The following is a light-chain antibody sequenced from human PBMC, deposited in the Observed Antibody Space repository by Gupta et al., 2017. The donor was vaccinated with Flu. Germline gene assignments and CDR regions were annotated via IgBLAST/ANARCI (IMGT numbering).Light chain of an antibody. CDR1: QSISRW. CDR3: QQFEGYLWT. J-gene: IGKJ1*01. Sequence: DIQLTQSPSTLSASVGDRVTISCRASQSISRWLAWLQQKPGKAPKLLIYKASSLETGVPSRFSGSGSGTHFNLTISGLHPDDFATYYWQQFEGYLWTFGQGTKVEI. V-gene: IGKV1-5*03. CDR2: KAS.